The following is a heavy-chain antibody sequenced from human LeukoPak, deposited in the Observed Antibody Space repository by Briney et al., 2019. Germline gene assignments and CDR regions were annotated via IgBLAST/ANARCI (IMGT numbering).Heavy chain of an antibody. CDR3: ARDSAGNDY. D-gene: IGHD6-13*01. CDR2: INPDATII. V-gene: IGHV3-74*01. J-gene: IGHJ4*02. Sequence: LPGGSLRLSCAASGFTFSRYWMHWVPQVQGKGLVWVSRINPDATIITYADSVRGRFTISRDNAKNSLYLQMNSLRAEDTAMYYCARDSAGNDYWGQGTLVTVSS. CDR1: GFTFSRYW.